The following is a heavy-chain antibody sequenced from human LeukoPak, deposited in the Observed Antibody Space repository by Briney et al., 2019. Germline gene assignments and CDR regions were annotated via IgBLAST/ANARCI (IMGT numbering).Heavy chain of an antibody. J-gene: IGHJ4*02. V-gene: IGHV4-34*01. CDR3: ARGPLAVAGNTPLDY. CDR1: GGSFSGYY. CDR2: INHSGST. D-gene: IGHD6-19*01. Sequence: SETLSLTCAVYGGSFSGYYWSWIRQPPGKGLEWIGEINHSGSTNYNPSLRSRVTISVDTSKNQFSLKLSSVTAADTAVYYCARGPLAVAGNTPLDYWGQGTLVTVSS.